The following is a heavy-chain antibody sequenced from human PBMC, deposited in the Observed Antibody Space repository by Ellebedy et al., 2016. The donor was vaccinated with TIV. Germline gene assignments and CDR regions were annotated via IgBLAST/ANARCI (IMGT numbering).Heavy chain of an antibody. J-gene: IGHJ4*02. CDR2: IKQDGSEK. V-gene: IGHV3-7*01. D-gene: IGHD3-22*01. CDR3: ARVYDSIDY. CDR1: GFTFSSYW. Sequence: PGGSLKLSCAASGFTFSSYWMGWVRQAPGKGLGWVANIKQDGSEKYYVDSVKGRFTISRDNAKNSLYLQMNSLRAEDTAVYYCARVYDSIDYWGQGTLVTVSS.